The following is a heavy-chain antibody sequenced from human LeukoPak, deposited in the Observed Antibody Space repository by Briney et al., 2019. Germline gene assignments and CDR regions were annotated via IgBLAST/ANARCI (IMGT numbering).Heavy chain of an antibody. J-gene: IGHJ5*02. CDR3: AHRQIQGIMFGGGGFGP. V-gene: IGHV2-5*02. D-gene: IGHD3-16*01. CDR1: GFSLSTSRVG. CDR2: IYWGDDK. Sequence: ESGPTLVKPTQTLTLTCTFSGFSLSTSRVGVGWIRQPPGKALEWLALIYWGDDKRYSPSLKSRLTITKDTSKNQVVLIMTNMDPVDTGTYYCAHRQIQGIMFGGGGFGPWGQGTLVTVSS.